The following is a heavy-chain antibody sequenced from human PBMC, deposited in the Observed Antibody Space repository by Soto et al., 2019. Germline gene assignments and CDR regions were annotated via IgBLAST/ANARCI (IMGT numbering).Heavy chain of an antibody. V-gene: IGHV2-70*01. Sequence: SGPTLVNPTQTLTLTCTFSGFSLSTSGMCVSWIRQPPGKALEWLALIDWDDDKYYSTSLKTRLTISKDTSKNQVVLTMTNMDPVDTATYYCARTAYYYDSSGYYYGWYFDLWGRGTLVNVSS. CDR2: IDWDDDK. J-gene: IGHJ2*01. CDR1: GFSLSTSGMC. CDR3: ARTAYYYDSSGYYYGWYFDL. D-gene: IGHD3-22*01.